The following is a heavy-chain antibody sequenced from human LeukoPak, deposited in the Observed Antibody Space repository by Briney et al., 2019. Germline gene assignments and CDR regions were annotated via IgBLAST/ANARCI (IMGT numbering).Heavy chain of an antibody. D-gene: IGHD6-19*01. CDR2: IYPGDSDT. CDR1: GSIFTSYW. J-gene: IGHJ4*02. CDR3: ARLFGGSGWYFDY. V-gene: IGHV5-51*01. Sequence: RGAPLQISGQGSGSIFTSYWIGCVRQLPGKGLEWMEIIYPGDSDTRYSPSFQGQVTISADKSISNAYLQWSSLKASDTAMYYCARLFGGSGWYFDYWGQGTLVTVSS.